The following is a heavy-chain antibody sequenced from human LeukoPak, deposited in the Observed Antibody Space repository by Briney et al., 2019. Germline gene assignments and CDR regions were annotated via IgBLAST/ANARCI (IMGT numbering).Heavy chain of an antibody. Sequence: SETLSLTCTVSGGSISSGDYYWRWLRQPPGKGLEWIGKINHSGSTNYNPSLKSRVTISVETSKNQFSLKLSSVTAADTAVYYCARGGLSRRRTVVVAATGRYWAFDIWGQGTMVTVSS. CDR2: INHSGST. CDR1: GGSISSGDYY. CDR3: ARGGLSRRRTVVVAATGRYWAFDI. D-gene: IGHD2-15*01. V-gene: IGHV4-39*07. J-gene: IGHJ3*02.